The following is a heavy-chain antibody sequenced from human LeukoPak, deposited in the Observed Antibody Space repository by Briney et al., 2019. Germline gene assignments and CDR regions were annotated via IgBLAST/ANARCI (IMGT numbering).Heavy chain of an antibody. D-gene: IGHD2-2*01. V-gene: IGHV4-39*01. CDR3: AGHESNAWLLGYCSSNSCNNWFDP. Sequence: PSETLSLTCTVSGGSISSSSYYWGWIRQPPGKGLEWIGSIYYSGSTYYNPSLKSRVTISVDTSKKQFSLKLSSVTAADTAVYYCAGHESNAWLLGYCSSNSCNNWFDPWGQGTLVTVSS. CDR2: IYYSGST. CDR1: GGSISSSSYY. J-gene: IGHJ5*02.